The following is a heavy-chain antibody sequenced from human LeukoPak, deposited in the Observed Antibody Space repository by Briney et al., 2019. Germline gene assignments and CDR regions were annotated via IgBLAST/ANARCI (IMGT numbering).Heavy chain of an antibody. D-gene: IGHD6-13*01. CDR3: AKAIAAADPYYFDY. CDR2: ISSSGSTI. CDR1: GFTFSDYY. J-gene: IGHJ4*02. V-gene: IGHV3-11*01. Sequence: GGSLRLSCAASGFTFSDYYMSWIRQAPGKGLEWVSYISSSGSTIYYADSVKGRFTISRDNAKNSLYLQMNSLRAEDTALYYCAKAIAAADPYYFDYWGQGTLVTVSS.